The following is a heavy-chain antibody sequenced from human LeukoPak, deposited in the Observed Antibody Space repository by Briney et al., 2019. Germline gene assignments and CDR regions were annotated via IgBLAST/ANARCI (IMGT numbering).Heavy chain of an antibody. CDR1: GFTFSSYW. V-gene: IGHV3-74*01. D-gene: IGHD1-26*01. J-gene: IGHJ4*02. Sequence: GGSLRLSCAASGFTFSSYWMHWVRQAPGKGLVWVSHISSDGSTTSHADSVKGRFTISRDNAKNTLYLQMNSLRDEDTAVYYCAKIDLFSGSDWWGQGTQVTVSS. CDR3: AKIDLFSGSDW. CDR2: ISSDGSTT.